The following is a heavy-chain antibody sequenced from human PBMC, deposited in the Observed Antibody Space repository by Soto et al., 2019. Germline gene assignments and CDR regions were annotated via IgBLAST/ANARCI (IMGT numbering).Heavy chain of an antibody. D-gene: IGHD2-2*01. CDR2: ISYDGSNK. CDR3: ASDTLPPAKPAPLTPQGAFDI. J-gene: IGHJ3*02. V-gene: IGHV3-30-3*01. CDR1: GFTFSSYA. Sequence: QVQLVESGGGVVQPGRSLRLSCAASGFTFSSYAMHWVRQAPGKGLEWVAVISYDGSNKYYADSMKGRFTISRDNSKNTLYLQMNSLRAEDTAVYYCASDTLPPAKPAPLTPQGAFDIWGQGTMVTVSS.